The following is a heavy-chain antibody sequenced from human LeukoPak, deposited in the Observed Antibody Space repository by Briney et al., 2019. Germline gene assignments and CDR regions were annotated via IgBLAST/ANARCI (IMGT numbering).Heavy chain of an antibody. CDR3: ARQVPLHLGYCSGGSCYGAHWFDP. CDR1: GGSISSSSYC. D-gene: IGHD2-15*01. V-gene: IGHV4-39*01. Sequence: PSETLSLTCTVSGGSISSSSYCWGWIRQPPGKGLEWIGSIYYSGSTYYNPSLKSRVTISVDTSKNQCALKLSSVTAADTAVYYCARQVPLHLGYCSGGSCYGAHWFDPWGQGTLVTASS. J-gene: IGHJ5*02. CDR2: IYYSGST.